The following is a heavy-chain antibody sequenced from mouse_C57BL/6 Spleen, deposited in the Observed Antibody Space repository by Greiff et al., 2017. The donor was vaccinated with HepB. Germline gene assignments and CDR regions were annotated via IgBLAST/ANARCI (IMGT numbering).Heavy chain of an antibody. Sequence: EVQRVESGGGLVKPGGSLKLSCAASGFTFSSYAMSWVRQTPEKRLEWVATISDGGSYTYYPDNVKGRFTISRDNAKNNLYLQMSHLKSEDKAMYYCARDWIYYDYAWFAYWGQGTLVTVSA. CDR3: ARDWIYYDYAWFAY. J-gene: IGHJ3*01. CDR2: ISDGGSYT. V-gene: IGHV5-4*01. CDR1: GFTFSSYA. D-gene: IGHD2-4*01.